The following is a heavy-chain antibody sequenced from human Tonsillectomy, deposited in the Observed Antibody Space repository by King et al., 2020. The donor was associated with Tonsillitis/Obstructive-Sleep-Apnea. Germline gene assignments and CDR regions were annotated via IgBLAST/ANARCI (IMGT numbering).Heavy chain of an antibody. CDR2: ISYDGSDK. D-gene: IGHD3-16*01. Sequence: VQLVESGGGVVQPGRSLRLSCAASGFTFSSYPMHWVRQAPGKGLEWVAVISYDGSDKYYADSVKGRFTISRDNSKHTLYLQMNSLRDEDTAVYHCARDLGGASGYWGQGTLVIVSS. J-gene: IGHJ4*02. CDR3: ARDLGGASGY. V-gene: IGHV3-30*04. CDR1: GFTFSSYP.